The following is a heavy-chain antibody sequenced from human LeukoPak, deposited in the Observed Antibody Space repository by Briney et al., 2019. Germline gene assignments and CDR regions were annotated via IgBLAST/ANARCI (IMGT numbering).Heavy chain of an antibody. D-gene: IGHD3-10*01. Sequence: PSETLSLTCTVSGGSISSSSYYWGWIRQPPGKGLGWIGGIYYSGSTYYNPSLKSRVTISVDTSKNQFSLKLSSVTAADTAVYYCARAVLLWFGEPTSYFDYWGQGTLVTVSS. CDR3: ARAVLLWFGEPTSYFDY. V-gene: IGHV4-39*07. J-gene: IGHJ4*02. CDR2: IYYSGST. CDR1: GGSISSSSYY.